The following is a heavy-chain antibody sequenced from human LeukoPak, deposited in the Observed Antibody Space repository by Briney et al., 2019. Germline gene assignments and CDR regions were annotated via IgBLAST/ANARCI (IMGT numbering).Heavy chain of an antibody. J-gene: IGHJ4*02. D-gene: IGHD5-12*01. V-gene: IGHV1-2*02. CDR2: INPNSGGT. CDR1: GYTFTGYY. CDR3: ARWDGYSGYDPFDY. Sequence: ASVKVSCKASGYTFTGYYMHWVRQAPGQGPEWMGWINPNSGGTNYAQKFQGRVTMTRDTSISTAYMELSRLRSDDTAVYYCARWDGYSGYDPFDYWGQGTLVTVSS.